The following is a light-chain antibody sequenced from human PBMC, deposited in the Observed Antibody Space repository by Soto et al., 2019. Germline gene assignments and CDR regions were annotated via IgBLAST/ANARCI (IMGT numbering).Light chain of an antibody. J-gene: IGKJ5*01. CDR1: QSVSSSY. CDR3: QQYGNSPIT. Sequence: EVVLTQSPGTLSFSPGGRATLACRSSQSVSSSYLAWYQQKPGQAPRLLIYGASSRATGIPDRFSGSGSGTDFTLTISRLEPEDFAVYYCQQYGNSPITFGQGTRLEI. CDR2: GAS. V-gene: IGKV3-20*01.